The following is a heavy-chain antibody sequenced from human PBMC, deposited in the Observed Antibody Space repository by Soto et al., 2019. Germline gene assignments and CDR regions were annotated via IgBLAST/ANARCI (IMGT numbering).Heavy chain of an antibody. CDR3: ATPTPLRGAMITNINFDF. J-gene: IGHJ4*02. Sequence: ASVKVSCKSSGYTFSSYGVSWVRQAPGQGLEWLGWISAYSGVTNFAQKFQGRVTLTTDTPTSTVYMEMRSLTSDDTAVYYCATPTPLRGAMITNINFDFWGQGTPVTVSS. D-gene: IGHD3-10*01. CDR2: ISAYSGVT. CDR1: GYTFSSYG. V-gene: IGHV1-18*01.